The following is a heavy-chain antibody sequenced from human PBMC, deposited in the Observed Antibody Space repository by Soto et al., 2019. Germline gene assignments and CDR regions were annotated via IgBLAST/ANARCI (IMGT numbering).Heavy chain of an antibody. CDR1: IGPSRSYN. D-gene: IGHD1-26*01. J-gene: IGHJ6*02. CDR2: VYYTGDT. Sequence: QVQLQQSGPRLVKPSETLSLTCTVSIGPSRSYNWCWIRQSPRRGLEWNGYVYYTGDTAYNPSLKRRAPISAATSKNNSALILSSVTAADTAVYYCVRQGIDYPHGRADVWGQGTTVTVSS. V-gene: IGHV4-59*08. CDR3: VRQGIDYPHGRADV.